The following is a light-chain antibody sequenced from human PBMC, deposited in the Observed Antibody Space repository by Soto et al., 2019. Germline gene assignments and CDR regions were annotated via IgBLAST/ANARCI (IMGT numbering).Light chain of an antibody. CDR3: ESYDSTLSGSR. V-gene: IGLV1-40*01. CDR1: SSNIGAGYG. CDR2: GNT. J-gene: IGLJ3*02. Sequence: QSVLTQPPSVSGAPGQRVTISCTGSSSNIGAGYGVNWYQQLPGTAPKLLIYGNTNRPSGVPDRISGSKSGTSASLAITGLQAEDEGDYYCESYDSTLSGSRFGGGTKLTVL.